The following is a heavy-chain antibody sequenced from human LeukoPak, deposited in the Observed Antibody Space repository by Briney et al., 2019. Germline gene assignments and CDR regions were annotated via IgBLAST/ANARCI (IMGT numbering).Heavy chain of an antibody. CDR2: INHSGST. D-gene: IGHD6-19*01. V-gene: IGHV4-34*08. J-gene: IGHJ4*02. CDR1: GFTFSSYA. Sequence: GSLRLSCAASGFTFSSYAMSWVRQPPGKGLEWIGEINHSGSTNYNPSLKSRVTISVDTSKNQFSLKLSSVTAADTAVYYCRLDSSGGRDYWGQGTLVTVSS. CDR3: RLDSSGGRDY.